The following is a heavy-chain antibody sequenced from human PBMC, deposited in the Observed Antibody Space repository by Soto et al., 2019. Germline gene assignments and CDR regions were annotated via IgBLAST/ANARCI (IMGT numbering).Heavy chain of an antibody. Sequence: EVQLVESGGGLVQPGGSLRLSCAASGFTFSSYNMNWVLQAPGKGLEWVSYISSSSTTIHYGDSVKGRFTISRDNAKNSLYLQMNSLRAEDTAVYYCARGVGYCSGGSCYLDSWGQGTLVTVSS. V-gene: IGHV3-48*01. D-gene: IGHD2-15*01. CDR2: ISSSSTTI. J-gene: IGHJ4*02. CDR3: ARGVGYCSGGSCYLDS. CDR1: GFTFSSYN.